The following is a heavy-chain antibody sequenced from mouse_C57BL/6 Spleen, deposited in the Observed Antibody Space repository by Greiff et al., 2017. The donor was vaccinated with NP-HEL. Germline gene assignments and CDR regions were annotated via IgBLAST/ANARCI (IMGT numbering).Heavy chain of an antibody. D-gene: IGHD1-1*01. CDR3: ASGPQITTVDDAMDY. Sequence: QVQLQQPGTELVKPGASVKLSCKASGYTFTSYWMHWVKQRPGQGLEWIGNINPSNGGTNYNEKFKSKATLTVDKSSSTAYMQLSSLTSEDSAVYYCASGPQITTVDDAMDYWGQGTSVTVSS. J-gene: IGHJ4*01. CDR1: GYTFTSYW. V-gene: IGHV1-53*01. CDR2: INPSNGGT.